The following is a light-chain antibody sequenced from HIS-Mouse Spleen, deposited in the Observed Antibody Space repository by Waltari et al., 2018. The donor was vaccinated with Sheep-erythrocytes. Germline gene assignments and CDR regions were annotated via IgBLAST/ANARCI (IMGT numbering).Light chain of an antibody. V-gene: IGLV2-11*01. CDR1: SSDVGXYXY. CDR2: DVS. CDR3: CSYAGSYNHV. J-gene: IGLJ1*01. Sequence: QSALPQPRSVSGSPGQSVTXPCTGTSSDVGXYXYVXXYQQHPGNAPKLMIYDVSKRPSGVPDRFSGSKSGNTASLTISGLQAEDEADYYCCSYAGSYNHVFATGTKVTVL.